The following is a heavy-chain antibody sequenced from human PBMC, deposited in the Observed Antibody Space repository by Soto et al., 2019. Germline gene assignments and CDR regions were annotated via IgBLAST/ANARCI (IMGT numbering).Heavy chain of an antibody. D-gene: IGHD3-22*01. CDR1: GGSISTVNW. J-gene: IGHJ4*02. V-gene: IGHV4-4*02. CDR2: IYHSGSS. CDR3: AIKGYYDTSGYSFYY. Sequence: PSETLSLTCTVSGGSISTVNWWNWVRQSPEKGLEWVGEIYHSGSSNYNPSLKSRVTISVDKSKNQFSVTLGSVTAADTAVYYCAIKGYYDTSGYSFYYWGQGFLVTVSS.